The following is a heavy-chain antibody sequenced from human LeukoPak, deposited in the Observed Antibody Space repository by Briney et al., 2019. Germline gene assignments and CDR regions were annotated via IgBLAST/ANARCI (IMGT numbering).Heavy chain of an antibody. CDR1: GFIVSDNY. CDR3: ARYHYDSSGYPYYFDY. V-gene: IGHV3-53*01. CDR2: IYSGGST. Sequence: GGSLRLSCSASGFIVSDNYMSWVRQAPGQGLEWVSVIYSGGSTYYADSVTGRFTISRDNSKNTVFLQLNSLRAEDSAVYYCARYHYDSSGYPYYFDYWGQGTLVTVSS. D-gene: IGHD3-22*01. J-gene: IGHJ4*02.